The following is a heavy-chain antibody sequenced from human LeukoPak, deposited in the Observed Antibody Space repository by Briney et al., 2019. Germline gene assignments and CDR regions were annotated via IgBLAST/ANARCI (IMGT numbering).Heavy chain of an antibody. CDR3: AKAPVGGHEDY. V-gene: IGHV3-23*01. J-gene: IGHJ4*02. CDR2: ISGSGGST. CDR1: GFTFSSYG. D-gene: IGHD5-12*01. Sequence: GGSLRLSCAASGFTFSSYGMHWVRQAPGKGLEWVSAISGSGGSTYYADSVKGRFTISRDNSKNTLYLQMNSLRAEDTAVYYCAKAPVGGHEDYWGQGTLVTVSS.